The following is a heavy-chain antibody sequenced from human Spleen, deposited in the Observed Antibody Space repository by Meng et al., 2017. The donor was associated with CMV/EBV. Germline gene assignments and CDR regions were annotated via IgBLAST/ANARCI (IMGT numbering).Heavy chain of an antibody. D-gene: IGHD1-7*01. CDR3: TTDLQIITGTTS. CDR1: GFTFSSHW. J-gene: IGHJ4*02. V-gene: IGHV3-74*01. Sequence: GESLKISCAASGFTFSSHWMHWVRQAQGKGLVWVSHISSDGSSTTYADSVKGRFTISRDNAKNTLYLQMNSLRAEDTAVYYCTTDLQIITGTTSWGQGTLVTVSS. CDR2: ISSDGSST.